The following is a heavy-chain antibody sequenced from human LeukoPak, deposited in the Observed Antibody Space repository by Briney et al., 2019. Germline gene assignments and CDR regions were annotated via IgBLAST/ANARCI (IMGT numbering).Heavy chain of an antibody. CDR2: ISAYNGNT. J-gene: IGHJ6*03. V-gene: IGHV1-18*01. CDR3: ARQRTYDFWSGYYHYYYYYYMDV. CDR1: GYTFTSYG. D-gene: IGHD3-3*01. Sequence: ASVKVSCKASGYTFTSYGISWVRQAPGQGLEWMGWISAYNGNTNYAQKLQGRVTMTTDTSTSTAYMELRSLRSDDTAVYYCARQRTYDFWSGYYHYYYYYYMDVWGKGTTVTVSS.